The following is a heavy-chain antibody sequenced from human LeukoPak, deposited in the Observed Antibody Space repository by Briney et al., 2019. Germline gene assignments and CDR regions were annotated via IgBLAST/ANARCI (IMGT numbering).Heavy chain of an antibody. J-gene: IGHJ6*03. V-gene: IGHV5-51*01. D-gene: IGHD6-19*01. CDR3: ARGSSSGFYYMDV. Sequence: GESLNISCKGSGYSFTSYWIGWVRQMPGKGLEWMGIIYPGDSDTRYSPSFQGQVTTPADKSISTAHLQWSSLKASDTAMYYCARGSSSGFYYMDVWGKGTTVTISS. CDR2: IYPGDSDT. CDR1: GYSFTSYW.